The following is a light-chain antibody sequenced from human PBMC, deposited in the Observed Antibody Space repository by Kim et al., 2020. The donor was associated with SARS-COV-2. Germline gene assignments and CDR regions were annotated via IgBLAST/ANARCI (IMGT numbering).Light chain of an antibody. CDR2: EDN. CDR3: QSYDSSNQGV. CDR1: GGCFASNY. J-gene: IGLJ3*02. Sequence: VPVSCTRSGGCFASNYVHWYQQRPGRAPPTLIYEDNQRPSGVPDRFSGSIDSSSNSASLTISGLKTEDEADYYCQSYDSSNQGVFGGGTKLTVL. V-gene: IGLV6-57*03.